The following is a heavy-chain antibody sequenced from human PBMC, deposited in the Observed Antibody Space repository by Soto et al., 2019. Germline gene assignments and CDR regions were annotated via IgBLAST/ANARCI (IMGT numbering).Heavy chain of an antibody. Sequence: QVQLVESGGGVVQPGRSLRLSCAASGFTFSSYGMHWVRQAPGKGLEWVAVIWFDGTNKYYADSVKGRFTISRDNSKNTLYLQMNSLRAEDTAVYYCARDRGYSGYDSPGYYYGMDVWGQGTTVTVSS. V-gene: IGHV3-33*01. D-gene: IGHD5-12*01. J-gene: IGHJ6*02. CDR1: GFTFSSYG. CDR3: ARDRGYSGYDSPGYYYGMDV. CDR2: IWFDGTNK.